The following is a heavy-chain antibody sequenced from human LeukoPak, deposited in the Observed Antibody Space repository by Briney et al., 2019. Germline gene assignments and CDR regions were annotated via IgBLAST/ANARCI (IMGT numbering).Heavy chain of an antibody. J-gene: IGHJ6*02. D-gene: IGHD4-17*01. CDR3: AGMDYGDGKYYYYYYGMDV. V-gene: IGHV4-59*01. CDR1: GGSIGSYY. CDR2: IYYSGST. Sequence: SETLSLTCTVSGGSIGSYYWSWIRQPPGKGLEWIGYIYYSGSTNYNPSLKSRVTISVDTSKNQFSLKLSSVTAADTAVYYCAGMDYGDGKYYYYYYGMDVWGQGTTVTVSS.